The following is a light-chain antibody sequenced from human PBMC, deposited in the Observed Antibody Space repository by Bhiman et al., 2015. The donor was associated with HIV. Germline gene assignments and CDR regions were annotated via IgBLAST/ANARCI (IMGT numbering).Light chain of an antibody. Sequence: SYELTQPPSVSVAPGKTARITCGGNNIGSKSVHWYQQRPGQAPVLVIYYDTDRPSGIPERFSGSNSENTATLTISRVEAGDEADYYCQVWDSSSGHPSYVFGTGTKVTVL. J-gene: IGLJ1*01. V-gene: IGLV3-21*04. CDR2: YDT. CDR1: NIGSKS. CDR3: QVWDSSSGHPSYV.